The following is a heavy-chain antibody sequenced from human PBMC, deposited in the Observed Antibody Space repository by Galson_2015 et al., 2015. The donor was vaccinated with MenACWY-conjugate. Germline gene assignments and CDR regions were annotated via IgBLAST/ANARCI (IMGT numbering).Heavy chain of an antibody. J-gene: IGHJ4*02. CDR3: AKDGVVDYYDSSGYYLGFDY. D-gene: IGHD3-22*01. V-gene: IGHV3-33*06. Sequence: SLRLSCAASGFTFSSYGMHWVRQAPGKGLEWVAVIWYDGSNKYYADSVKGRFTISRDNSKNTLYLQMNSLRAEDTAVYYCAKDGVVDYYDSSGYYLGFDYWGQGTLVTVSS. CDR1: GFTFSSYG. CDR2: IWYDGSNK.